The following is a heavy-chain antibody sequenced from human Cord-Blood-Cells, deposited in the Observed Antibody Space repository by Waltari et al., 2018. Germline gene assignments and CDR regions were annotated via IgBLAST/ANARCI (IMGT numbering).Heavy chain of an antibody. CDR1: GGAISSRRYY. Sequence: QLQLQESGPGLVKPLETLSLTCTVSGGAISSRRYYWGWIRQPPGKGLEWIGSIYYSGSTYYNPSLKSRVTISVDTSKNQFSLKLSSVTAADTAVYYCARRGRDSGSYYFDYWGQGTLVTVSS. D-gene: IGHD1-26*01. J-gene: IGHJ4*02. CDR2: IYYSGST. CDR3: ARRGRDSGSYYFDY. V-gene: IGHV4-39*07.